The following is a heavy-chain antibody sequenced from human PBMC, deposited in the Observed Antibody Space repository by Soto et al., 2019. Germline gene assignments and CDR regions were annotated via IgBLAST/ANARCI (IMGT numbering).Heavy chain of an antibody. CDR2: VNPNSGNT. V-gene: IGHV1-8*01. Sequence: QVQLVQSGAEVKEPGASVKVSCKSSGYIFSNYNINWVRQATGQGLEWMGSVNPNSGNTLYAQKFQGRVTMTRSTSISAAYMELSSLTFDDTAVYYCASDHDSGDVDYWGQGTLVTVSS. CDR3: ASDHDSGDVDY. CDR1: GYIFSNYN. D-gene: IGHD4-17*01. J-gene: IGHJ4*02.